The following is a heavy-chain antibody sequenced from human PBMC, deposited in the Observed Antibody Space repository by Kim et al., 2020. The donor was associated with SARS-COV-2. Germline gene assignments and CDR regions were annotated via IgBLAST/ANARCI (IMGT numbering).Heavy chain of an antibody. V-gene: IGHV3-66*01. CDR3: ARVRYGDPAVYFDY. Sequence: GGSLRLSCAASGFTFSSNSMSWVRQAPGKGLEWVSVIYSGGSTYYSDSVKGRFTISRDNSKNTLYLQMNSLRTEDAAVDYCARVRYGDPAVYFDYWCQ. CDR1: GFTFSSNS. D-gene: IGHD4-17*01. CDR2: IYSGGST. J-gene: IGHJ4*02.